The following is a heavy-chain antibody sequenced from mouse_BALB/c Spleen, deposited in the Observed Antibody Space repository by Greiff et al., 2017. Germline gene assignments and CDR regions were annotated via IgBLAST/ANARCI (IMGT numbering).Heavy chain of an antibody. V-gene: IGHV3-2*02. CDR1: GYSITSDYA. CDR2: ISYSGST. D-gene: IGHD2-1*01. J-gene: IGHJ2*01. CDR3: AREGGNYVGHFDY. Sequence: EVKLQESGPGLVKPSQSLSLTCTVTGYSITSDYAWNWIRQFPGNKLEWMGYISYSGSTSYNPSLKSRISITRDTSKNQFFLQLNSVTTEDTATYYCAREGGNYVGHFDYWGQGTTLTVSS.